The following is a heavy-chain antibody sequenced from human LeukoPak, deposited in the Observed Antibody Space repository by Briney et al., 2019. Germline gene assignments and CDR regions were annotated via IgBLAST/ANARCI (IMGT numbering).Heavy chain of an antibody. CDR3: ARGLPPPLNCSSTSCHLTELRDYYNYYMDV. D-gene: IGHD2-2*01. CDR2: IYHSGST. V-gene: IGHV4-4*02. J-gene: IGHJ6*03. Sequence: PSGTLSLTCAVSGGSISSSNWWSWVRQPPGKGLEWIGEIYHSGSTNYNPSLKSRVTISVDKSKNQFSLKLSSVTAADTAVYYCARGLPPPLNCSSTSCHLTELRDYYNYYMDVWGKGTTVTVSS. CDR1: GGSISSSNW.